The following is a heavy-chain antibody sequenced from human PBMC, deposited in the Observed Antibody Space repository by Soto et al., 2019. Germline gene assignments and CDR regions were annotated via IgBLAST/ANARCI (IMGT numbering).Heavy chain of an antibody. CDR1: GYIFSNYG. J-gene: IGHJ1*01. CDR2: ISGYNGNT. V-gene: IGHV1-18*01. D-gene: IGHD6-13*01. CDR3: ARGGSSWSAEYYQY. Sequence: QVQLVQSGAEVKKPGASVKVSCKASGYIFSNYGISWVRQAPGQGPEWMGWISGYNGNTKYAQTLQGRVSMTTDTSTSTAYMEVRSLRSDDTAVYYCARGGSSWSAEYYQYWGQGTLVIVSS.